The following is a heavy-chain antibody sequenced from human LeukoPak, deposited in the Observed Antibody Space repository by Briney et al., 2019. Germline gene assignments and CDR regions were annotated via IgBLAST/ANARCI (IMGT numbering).Heavy chain of an antibody. CDR1: GFTFSTYT. CDR2: ISSSGTYI. D-gene: IGHD1-1*01. CDR3: ARDNVAWNDVHWFDP. Sequence: GGSLRLSCAASGFTFSTYTMNWVRQAPGKGLEWVSSISSSGTYIFYAYSVKGRFTISRDNAKNSLYLQMSSLRAEDTAMYYCARDNVAWNDVHWFDPWGQGTLVTVSS. J-gene: IGHJ5*02. V-gene: IGHV3-21*01.